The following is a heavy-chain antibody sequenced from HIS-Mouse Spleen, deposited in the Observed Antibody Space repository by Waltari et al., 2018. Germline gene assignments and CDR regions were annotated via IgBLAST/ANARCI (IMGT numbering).Heavy chain of an antibody. Sequence: EVQLVESGGGLVQPGRSLRLSCAASGFTFDDYAMHWVRQAPGKGLEWVAGISWNSGSIGYADSVKGRFTISRDNAKNYLYLQMNSLRAEDTALYYCAKDRSSALDYWGQGTLVTVSS. D-gene: IGHD1-26*01. CDR1: GFTFDDYA. CDR3: AKDRSSALDY. V-gene: IGHV3-9*01. J-gene: IGHJ4*02. CDR2: ISWNSGSI.